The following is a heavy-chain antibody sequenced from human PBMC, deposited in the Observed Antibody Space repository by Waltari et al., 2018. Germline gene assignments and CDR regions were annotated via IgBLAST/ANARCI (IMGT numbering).Heavy chain of an antibody. CDR1: GYAFTGDY. CDR2: IVLHRGGT. D-gene: IGHD3-22*01. CDR3: TRDGVRAGIVDQ. J-gene: IGHJ4*02. V-gene: IGHV1-2*07. Sequence: QVQLVQSGDEVKKPGASVKVSCKASGYAFTGDYMHWVRQAPGQGLEWLGWIVLHRGGTNSAHKSEGRVSMHRDMQISTGYMELHRLTSHDKAVYFCTRDGVRAGIVDQWGQGTLVTVAS.